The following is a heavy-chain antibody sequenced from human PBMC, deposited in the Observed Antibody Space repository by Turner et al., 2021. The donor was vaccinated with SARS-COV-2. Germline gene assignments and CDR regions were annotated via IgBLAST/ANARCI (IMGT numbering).Heavy chain of an antibody. CDR3: ARDLEGAMVTYYYGMDV. V-gene: IGHV3-33*01. CDR1: GFTFSSYG. J-gene: IGHJ6*02. Sequence: QVQLVESGGGVVQPGRSLRLSCASSGFTFSSYGMHWVRQAPGKGLEWVAFIWYDGSNKYYADSVKGRFTISRDNSKNTLYLQMNSLRAEDTAVYYCARDLEGAMVTYYYGMDVWGQGTTVTVSS. D-gene: IGHD5-18*01. CDR2: IWYDGSNK.